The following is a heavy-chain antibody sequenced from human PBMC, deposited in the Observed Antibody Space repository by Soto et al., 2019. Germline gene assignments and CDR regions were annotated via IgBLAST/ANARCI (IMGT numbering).Heavy chain of an antibody. J-gene: IGHJ6*02. CDR2: INAGNGNT. D-gene: IGHD3-22*01. Sequence: ASVKVSCKASGYTFTSYAMHWVRQAPRQRLEWMGWINAGNGNTKYSQKFQGRVSITRDTSASTAYMELSSLRSEDTAVYYCARDPPLGGYPSHYYYYYGMDVWGQGTTVTVSS. CDR3: ARDPPLGGYPSHYYYYYGMDV. CDR1: GYTFTSYA. V-gene: IGHV1-3*01.